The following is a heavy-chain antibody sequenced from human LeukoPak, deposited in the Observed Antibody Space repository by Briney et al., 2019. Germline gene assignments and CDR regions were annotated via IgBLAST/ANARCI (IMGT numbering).Heavy chain of an antibody. V-gene: IGHV2-5*01. CDR1: GFSLSTSGVG. Sequence: SGPTLVKPTQTLTLTCTFSGFSLSTSGVGVGWIRQPPGKALEWLALIYWNDDRRFSPSLKSRLTITKDTSKNQVVLTMTNMDPVDTATYYCARRVLSWNSLDYWGQGTLVTVSS. D-gene: IGHD1-7*01. CDR3: ARRVLSWNSLDY. CDR2: IYWNDDR. J-gene: IGHJ4*02.